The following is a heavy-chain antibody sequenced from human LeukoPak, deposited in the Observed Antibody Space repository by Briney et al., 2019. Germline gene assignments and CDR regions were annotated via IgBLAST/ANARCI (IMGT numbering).Heavy chain of an antibody. CDR1: GFTFSSYG. J-gene: IGHJ6*03. Sequence: GGSLRLSCAASGFTFSSYGMSWVRQAPGKGLEWVSAISGSGGSTYYADSVKGRFTISRDNSKNTLFLQMNRLRPEDAAVYYCAKRRGLELLYYYYMDVWGKGTTVTVSS. CDR3: AKRRGLELLYYYYMDV. V-gene: IGHV3-23*01. D-gene: IGHD1-7*01. CDR2: ISGSGGST.